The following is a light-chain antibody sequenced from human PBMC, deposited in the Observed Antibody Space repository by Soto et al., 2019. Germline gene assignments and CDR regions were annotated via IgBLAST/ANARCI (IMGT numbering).Light chain of an antibody. CDR1: DYVSSND. V-gene: IGKV3-20*01. J-gene: IGKJ4*01. Sequence: EIVLTQSPGTLSLSPGQRATLSCRASDYVSSNDLAWYQQQPGQAPRLLIYGASSRVTGVPDRFSGSGSGTDFTLTITRLEPEDFAVYYFQQYVHALSFGGGTKVAVK. CDR2: GAS. CDR3: QQYVHALS.